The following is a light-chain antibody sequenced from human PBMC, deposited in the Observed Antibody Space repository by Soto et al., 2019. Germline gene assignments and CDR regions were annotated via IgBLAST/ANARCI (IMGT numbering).Light chain of an antibody. CDR2: GAF. J-gene: IGKJ3*01. CDR3: QQYGVSPLT. Sequence: EIVLTQSPGTLSLSPGETATVSCRATESLITKALAWYQQKPGQAPRLLIYGAFTRDAAIPDRVNGSGSGTDFALTISRLELEDSAVYYCQQYGVSPLTFGPGNKVELK. CDR1: ESLITKA. V-gene: IGKV3-20*01.